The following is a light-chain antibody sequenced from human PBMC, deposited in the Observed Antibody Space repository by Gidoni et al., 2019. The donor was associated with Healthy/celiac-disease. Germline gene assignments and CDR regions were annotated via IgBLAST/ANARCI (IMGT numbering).Light chain of an antibody. J-gene: IGLJ3*02. Sequence: QSALTKPRHVSASPGQSVTISCTGTSSDVGGYNYVAWYQQHPGKAPNLMIYYVSQRPSGGPARCSGSKSGNTASLTISGLQAEDEADYYCCSYAGSYTGVFGGGTKLTVL. CDR2: YVS. CDR3: CSYAGSYTGV. V-gene: IGLV2-11*01. CDR1: SSDVGGYNY.